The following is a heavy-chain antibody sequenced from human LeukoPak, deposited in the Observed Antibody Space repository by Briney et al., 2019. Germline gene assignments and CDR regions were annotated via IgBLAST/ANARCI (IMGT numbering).Heavy chain of an antibody. V-gene: IGHV4-59*08. D-gene: IGHD3-10*01. J-gene: IGHJ4*02. CDR1: GDSISSYY. CDR2: IYYSGST. CDR3: GGEDYGSGSHSGQ. Sequence: PSETLSLTCTVSGDSISSYYWSWIRQPPGKGLEWIGYIYYSGSTNYNPSLKSRVTISVDTSKNQFSLKLSSVTAADTAVYYCGGEDYGSGSHSGQWGQGTLVTVSS.